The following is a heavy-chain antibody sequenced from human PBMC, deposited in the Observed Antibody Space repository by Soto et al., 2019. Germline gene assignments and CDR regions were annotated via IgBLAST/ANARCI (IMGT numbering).Heavy chain of an antibody. J-gene: IGHJ4*02. CDR2: MFYTAST. CDR3: ARDHLGYCSGGSCYWAEYFDY. CDR1: GGSVSSKTHY. D-gene: IGHD2-15*01. Sequence: PSETLSLTCSVSGGSVSSKTHYWVWIRQPPGKGLEWIASMFYTASTYYNPSLKSRVTISVDTSKNQFSLKLSSVTAEDTAVYYCARDHLGYCSGGSCYWAEYFDYWGQGTLVTVSS. V-gene: IGHV4-39*01.